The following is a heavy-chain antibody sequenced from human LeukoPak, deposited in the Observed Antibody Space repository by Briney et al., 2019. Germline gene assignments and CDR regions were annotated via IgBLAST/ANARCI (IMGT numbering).Heavy chain of an antibody. J-gene: IGHJ3*02. V-gene: IGHV1-18*01. Sequence: ASVNLSRKASGYTFISYGISWVRQAPGQGLEWMGWISSYSGNTNYAQKLQGRVTMTTDTSTNTAYMELRSLRSDDTAVYYCARDTTVVTPDGFDIWGQGTMVTVSS. D-gene: IGHD4-23*01. CDR1: GYTFISYG. CDR3: ARDTTVVTPDGFDI. CDR2: ISSYSGNT.